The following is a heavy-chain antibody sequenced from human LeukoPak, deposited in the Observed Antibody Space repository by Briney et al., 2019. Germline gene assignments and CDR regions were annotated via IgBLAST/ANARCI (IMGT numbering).Heavy chain of an antibody. Sequence: GASLQISCKGSGYIFTSYWIDWVRQLRGKGLEWVGSIYPSDSDTRYRPSFQGQVTISADKSISTAYLQWNSLKASDTAIFYCARRTGSYYNYWGQGSLVTVSS. J-gene: IGHJ4*02. CDR2: IYPSDSDT. D-gene: IGHD1-26*01. CDR1: GYIFTSYW. CDR3: ARRTGSYYNY. V-gene: IGHV5-51*01.